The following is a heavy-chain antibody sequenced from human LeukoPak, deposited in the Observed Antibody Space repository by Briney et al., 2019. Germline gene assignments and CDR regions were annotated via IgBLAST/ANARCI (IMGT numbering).Heavy chain of an antibody. Sequence: TSETLSPTCSVSGGSISSSSNYWGWLRQPPGKGLEWIGSAYYNGITYYNGSLKSRVTVSVDTSKNQFSLKLSSVTATDTAVYYCTRYCSGGSCYSGTFDYWGQGTMVAVSS. CDR1: GGSISSSSNY. D-gene: IGHD2-15*01. CDR3: TRYCSGGSCYSGTFDY. V-gene: IGHV4-39*01. CDR2: AYYNGIT. J-gene: IGHJ4*02.